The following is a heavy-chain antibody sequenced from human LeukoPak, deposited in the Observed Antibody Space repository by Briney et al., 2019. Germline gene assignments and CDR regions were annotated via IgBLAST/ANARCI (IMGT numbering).Heavy chain of an antibody. D-gene: IGHD3-16*01. CDR2: IYTSGST. CDR1: GGFISSYY. CDR3: ARDRYDYVPGAYFDY. J-gene: IGHJ4*02. Sequence: SETLSLTCTVSGGFISSYYWSWIRQPAGKGLEWIGRIYTSGSTNYNPSLKSRVTMSVDTSKNQFSLKLSSVTAADTAVYYCARDRYDYVPGAYFDYWGQGTLVTVSS. V-gene: IGHV4-4*07.